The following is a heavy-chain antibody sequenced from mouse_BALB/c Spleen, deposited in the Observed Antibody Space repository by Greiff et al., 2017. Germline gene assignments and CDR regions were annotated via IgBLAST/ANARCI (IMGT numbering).Heavy chain of an antibody. J-gene: IGHJ2*01. V-gene: IGHV2-2*02. CDR1: GFSLTSYG. D-gene: IGHD2-14*01. CDR3: ARRDYRYGGDYFDD. CDR2: IWSGGST. Sequence: QVQLQQSGPGLVQPSQSLSITCTVSGFSLTSYGVHWVRQSPGKGLEWLGVIWSGGSTDYNAAFISRLSISKDNSKSQVFFKMNSLQANDTAIYYCARRDYRYGGDYFDDWGQGTTLTVSS.